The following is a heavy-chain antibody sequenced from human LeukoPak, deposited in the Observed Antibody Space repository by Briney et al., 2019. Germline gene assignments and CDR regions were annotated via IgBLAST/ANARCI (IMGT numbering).Heavy chain of an antibody. CDR2: ISDVGTHI. CDR1: GFTFSDYW. CDR3: AELGITMIGGV. D-gene: IGHD3-10*02. Sequence: PGGSLRLSCAASGFTFSDYWMHWVRQTPGKGLEWVSRISDVGTHIHYADSVKGRFTISRDNSKNTLYLQINSLRTEDTAVYYCAELGITMIGGVWGKGTTVTISS. V-gene: IGHV3-74*01. J-gene: IGHJ6*04.